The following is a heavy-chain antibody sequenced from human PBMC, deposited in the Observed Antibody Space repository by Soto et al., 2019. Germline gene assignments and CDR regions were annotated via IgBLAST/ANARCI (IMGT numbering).Heavy chain of an antibody. J-gene: IGHJ6*02. V-gene: IGHV1-18*01. CDR3: ARDRPLRFLEWLNYYGMDV. CDR2: ISAYNGNT. CDR1: GYTLTSYG. D-gene: IGHD3-3*01. Sequence: ASVKVSCKASGYTLTSYGISWVRQAPGQGLEWMGWISAYNGNTNYAQKLQGRVTMTTDTSTSTAYMELRSLRSDDTAVYYCARDRPLRFLEWLNYYGMDVWGQGTTVTVSS.